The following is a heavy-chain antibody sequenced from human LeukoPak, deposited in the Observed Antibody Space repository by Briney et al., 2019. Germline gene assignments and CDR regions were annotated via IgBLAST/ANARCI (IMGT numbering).Heavy chain of an antibody. Sequence: SETLSLTCTVSGGSISSYYWSWIRQPPGEGLEWIGEINHSGSTNYNPSLKSRVTISVDTSKNQFSLKLSSVTAADTAVYYCARGRGYSGYDHYYYYGMDVWGQGTTVTVSS. CDR1: GGSISSYY. CDR3: ARGRGYSGYDHYYYYGMDV. V-gene: IGHV4-34*01. D-gene: IGHD5-12*01. CDR2: INHSGST. J-gene: IGHJ6*02.